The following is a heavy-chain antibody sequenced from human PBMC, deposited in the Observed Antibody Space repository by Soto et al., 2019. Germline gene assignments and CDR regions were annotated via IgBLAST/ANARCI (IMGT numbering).Heavy chain of an antibody. V-gene: IGHV4-31*03. CDR1: GGSVSSGGYY. CDR3: AIAAAVTGTGYYYYGMDV. J-gene: IGHJ6*02. Sequence: SETLSLTCTVSGGSVSSGGYYWSWIRQHPGKGLEWIGYIYYSGSTYYNPSLKSRVTISVDTSKNQFSLKLSSVTAADTAVYYWAIAAAVTGTGYYYYGMDVWGQGTTVTVSS. CDR2: IYYSGST. D-gene: IGHD6-19*01.